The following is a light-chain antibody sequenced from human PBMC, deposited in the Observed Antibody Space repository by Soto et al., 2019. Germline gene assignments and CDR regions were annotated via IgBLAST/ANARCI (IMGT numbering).Light chain of an antibody. CDR1: QSVSSY. CDR2: DAS. J-gene: IGKJ2*01. Sequence: EIVLTQSPATLSLSPGERATLSCRASQSVSSYLAWYQQKPGQAPRLLIYDASNRATGIPARFSGSGSGTDFTLTISSLEPEDFAVYYCQQRSNWPPWSTVGQGTKLEIK. V-gene: IGKV3-11*01. CDR3: QQRSNWPPWST.